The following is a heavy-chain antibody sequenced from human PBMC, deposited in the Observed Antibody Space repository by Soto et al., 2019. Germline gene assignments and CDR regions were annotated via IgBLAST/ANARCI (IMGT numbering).Heavy chain of an antibody. Sequence: PGGSLRLSCAASGFPISSYGMHWVRQAPGKGLEWVSGISNSGSNKYYADSVKGRFTISRDNSKNMLYLEMNSLRAEATAVYYCGKDPNGDWIAAFDIWGPGTVVTVSS. CDR3: GKDPNGDWIAAFDI. V-gene: IGHV3-30*18. J-gene: IGHJ3*02. D-gene: IGHD4-17*01. CDR2: ISNSGSNK. CDR1: GFPISSYG.